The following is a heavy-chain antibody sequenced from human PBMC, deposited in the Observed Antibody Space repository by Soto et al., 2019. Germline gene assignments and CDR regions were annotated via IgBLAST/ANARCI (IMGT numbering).Heavy chain of an antibody. J-gene: IGHJ1*01. D-gene: IGHD3-22*01. CDR2: INAGNGNT. V-gene: IGHV1-3*01. CDR1: GITFTTYA. CDR3: AHSSGSYSEYFQH. Sequence: ASVKVFCKASGITFTTYAIHWVRQAPGQGLEWMGWINAGNGNTRYSQKFQGRVTLTSDTSASTAYMDLSSLTSEDTAIYYCAHSSGSYSEYFQHWGQGTLVTVSS.